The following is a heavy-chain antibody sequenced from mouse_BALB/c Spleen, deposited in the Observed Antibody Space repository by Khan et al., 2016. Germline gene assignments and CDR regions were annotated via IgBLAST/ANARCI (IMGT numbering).Heavy chain of an antibody. CDR2: ISYSGST. J-gene: IGHJ3*01. CDR3: ASSNNYGTSPAWFAY. V-gene: IGHV3-2*02. Sequence: QESGPGLVKPSQSLSLTCTVTGYSITSDYAWNWIRQFPGNKLEWMGYISYSGSTSYNPSLKSRISITRDTSKNQFFLQLNSVTTEDTATYYCASSNNYGTSPAWFAYWGQGTLVTVSA. D-gene: IGHD1-1*01. CDR1: GYSITSDYA.